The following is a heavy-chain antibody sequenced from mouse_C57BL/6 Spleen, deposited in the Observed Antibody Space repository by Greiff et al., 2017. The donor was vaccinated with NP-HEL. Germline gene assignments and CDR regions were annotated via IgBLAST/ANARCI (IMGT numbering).Heavy chain of an antibody. V-gene: IGHV1-72*01. J-gene: IGHJ4*01. CDR1: GYTFTSYW. Sequence: VQLQQPGAELVKPGASVKLSCKASGYTFTSYWMHWVKQRPGRGLEWIGRIDPTSGGTKYNEKFKSQATLTVDKPSSTAYMQLSSLTSEDSAVYYCASCNWDYAKDYWGQGTSVTVSS. CDR3: ASCNWDYAKDY. CDR2: IDPTSGGT. D-gene: IGHD4-1*02.